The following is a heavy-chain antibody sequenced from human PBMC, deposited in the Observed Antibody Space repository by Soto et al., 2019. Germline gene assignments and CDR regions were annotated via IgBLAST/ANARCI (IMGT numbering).Heavy chain of an antibody. D-gene: IGHD3-16*02. Sequence: EVQLVESGGGLVKPGGSLRLSCTASGFTISDDGINWVRQAPGMGLEWVCRIRSIRDGGTTDFAAPVNARFAISRDDSTNMVYMPINSLNTGETAVYYCSTESHFSSLFARHDYWVHGTLVTVS. CDR1: GFTISDDG. CDR2: IRSIRDGGTT. V-gene: IGHV3-15*07. CDR3: STESHFSSLFARHDY. J-gene: IGHJ4*01.